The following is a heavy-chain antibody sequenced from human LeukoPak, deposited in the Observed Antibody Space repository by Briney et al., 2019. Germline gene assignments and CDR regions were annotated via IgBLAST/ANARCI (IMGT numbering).Heavy chain of an antibody. D-gene: IGHD5-18*01. CDR3: AKVRGTIALWYLDY. Sequence: GGSLRLSCAASGFTFSSDSMHWVRQAPGKGLEWVSYISSSSSTIYYADSVKGRFTISRENSKNTLYLQMNSLRAEDTAVYYCAKVRGTIALWYLDYWGQGTLVTVSS. V-gene: IGHV3-48*01. CDR2: ISSSSSTI. CDR1: GFTFSSDS. J-gene: IGHJ4*02.